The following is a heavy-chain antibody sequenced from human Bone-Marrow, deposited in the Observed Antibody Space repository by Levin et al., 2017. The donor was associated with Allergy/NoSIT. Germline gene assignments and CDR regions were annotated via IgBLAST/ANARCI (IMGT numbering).Heavy chain of an antibody. CDR3: ARDPYYYDSSGYPREYFQH. D-gene: IGHD3-22*01. CDR2: ISSSSSYI. V-gene: IGHV3-21*01. Sequence: GGSLRLSCAASGFTFSSYSMNWVRQAPGKGLEWVSSISSSSSYIYYADSVKGRFTISRDNAKNSLYLQMNSLRAEDTAVYYCARDPYYYDSSGYPREYFQHWGQGTLVTVS. CDR1: GFTFSSYS. J-gene: IGHJ1*01.